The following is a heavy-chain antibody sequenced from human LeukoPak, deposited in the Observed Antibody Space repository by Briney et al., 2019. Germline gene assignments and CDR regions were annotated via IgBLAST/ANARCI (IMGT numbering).Heavy chain of an antibody. CDR2: IYYSGST. CDR1: GGSISSYY. CDR3: AREDGYMLY. Sequence: SETLSLTCTVSGGSISSYYWSWIRQPPGKGLEWIGYIYYSGSTNYNPSLKSRVTISVDTSKNQFSLKLSSVAAADTAVYYCAREDGYMLYWGQGTLVTVSS. V-gene: IGHV4-59*01. D-gene: IGHD5-24*01. J-gene: IGHJ4*02.